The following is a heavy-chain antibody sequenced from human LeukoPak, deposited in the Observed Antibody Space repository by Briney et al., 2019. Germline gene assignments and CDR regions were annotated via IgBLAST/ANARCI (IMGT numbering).Heavy chain of an antibody. V-gene: IGHV1-24*01. CDR3: ATADGGSCSFDY. CDR2: FDPEDGET. D-gene: IGHD2-15*01. J-gene: IGHJ4*02. CDR1: GYTLTELS. Sequence: GASVKVSCKVSGYTLTELSMHWVRQAPGKGLEWMGGFDPEDGETIYAQKFQGRVTMTEDTSTDTAYMELSSLRSEDTAVYYCATADGGSCSFDYWGQGTLVTVSS.